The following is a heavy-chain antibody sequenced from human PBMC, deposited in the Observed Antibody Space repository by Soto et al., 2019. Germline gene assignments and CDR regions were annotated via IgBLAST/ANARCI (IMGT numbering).Heavy chain of an antibody. CDR3: ARAHGLAAGTNY. V-gene: IGHV1-69*02. CDR2: IIPILGIA. J-gene: IGHJ4*02. Sequence: QVQLVQSGAEVKKPGSSVKVSCKASGGTFSSYTISWVRQAPGQGLEWMGRIIPILGIANYAQKFQGRVTITADNSTSTAYMEMSSLRSEDTAGYYCARAHGLAAGTNYWGQGTLVTVSS. CDR1: GGTFSSYT. D-gene: IGHD6-13*01.